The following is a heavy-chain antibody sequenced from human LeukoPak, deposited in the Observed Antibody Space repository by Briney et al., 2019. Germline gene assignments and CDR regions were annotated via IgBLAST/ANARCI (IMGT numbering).Heavy chain of an antibody. CDR2: ISYDENNK. J-gene: IGHJ4*02. CDR3: AKLGDNDILTGYYFDY. CDR1: GFTFSNYV. Sequence: GGSLRLSCAASGFTFSNYVMHWVRQAPGKGLEWVAVISYDENNKNYADSVKGRFTISRDNSKNTLYLQMNSLRAEDTAVYYCAKLGDNDILTGYYFDYWGQGTLVTVSS. V-gene: IGHV3-30*18. D-gene: IGHD3-9*01.